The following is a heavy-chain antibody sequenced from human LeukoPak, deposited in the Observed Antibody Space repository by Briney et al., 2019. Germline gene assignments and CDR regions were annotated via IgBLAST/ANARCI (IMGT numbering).Heavy chain of an antibody. CDR2: IYYSGST. D-gene: IGHD6-19*01. J-gene: IGHJ3*02. Sequence: SETLSLTCTVSGGSTSSSSYYWGWIRQPPGKGLEWIGSIYYSGSTYYNPSLKSRVTISVDTSKNQFSLKLSSVTAADTAVYYCARPDASSGSLFDIWGQGTMVTVSS. V-gene: IGHV4-39*01. CDR3: ARPDASSGSLFDI. CDR1: GGSTSSSSYY.